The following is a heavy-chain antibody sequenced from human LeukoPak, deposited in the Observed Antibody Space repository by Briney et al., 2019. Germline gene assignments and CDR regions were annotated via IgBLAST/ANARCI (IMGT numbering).Heavy chain of an antibody. V-gene: IGHV4-39*01. CDR2: MHYSGST. CDR3: ARRASDWSFDY. J-gene: IGHJ4*02. Sequence: PSETLSLTCAVSVDSIRNSRYYWGWIRQTPGKGLEWIGTMHYSGSTYYNPYLKSRVTISVDTSKNQFSLKLSSVTAADTAVFYCARRASDWSFDYWGQGTLVTVSS. CDR1: VDSIRNSRYY. D-gene: IGHD6-19*01.